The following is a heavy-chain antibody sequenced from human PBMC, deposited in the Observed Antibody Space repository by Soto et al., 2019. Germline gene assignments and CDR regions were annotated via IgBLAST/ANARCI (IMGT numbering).Heavy chain of an antibody. CDR3: AGISGSYFRHYGMDV. D-gene: IGHD3-10*01. J-gene: IGHJ6*02. CDR2: INHSGST. CDR1: GGSFSGYY. Sequence: PSETLSLTCAVYGGSFSGYYWSWIRQPPGKGLEWIGEINHSGSTNYNPSLKSRVTISVDTSKNQFSLKLSSVTAADTAVYYCAGISGSYFRHYGMDVWGQGTTVTV. V-gene: IGHV4-34*01.